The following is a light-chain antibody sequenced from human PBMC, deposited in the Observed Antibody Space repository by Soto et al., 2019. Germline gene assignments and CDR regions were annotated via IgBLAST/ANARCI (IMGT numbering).Light chain of an antibody. Sequence: QYALTQPASVSGSPGQSITISCTGTSSDVGAYTYVSWYQQHPGKAPKLMIFEVSDRPSGVSNRVSGSKSGNTASLTISGLQAEDEADYYCSSYTTSNTLVFGGGTKVTVL. CDR1: SSDVGAYTY. V-gene: IGLV2-14*01. J-gene: IGLJ2*01. CDR2: EVS. CDR3: SSYTTSNTLV.